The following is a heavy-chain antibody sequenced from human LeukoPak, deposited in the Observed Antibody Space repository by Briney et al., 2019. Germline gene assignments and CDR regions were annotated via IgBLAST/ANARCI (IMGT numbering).Heavy chain of an antibody. CDR3: ARELYYDSSGYPYYYYGMDV. CDR1: EFTFSNYN. CDR2: ISTSSSTI. Sequence: PGGSLRLSCAASEFTFSNYNMNWVRQAPRKGLEWVSYISTSSSTIYYADSVKGRFTISRDNAKNSLYLQMNSLGDEDTAVYYCARELYYDSSGYPYYYYGMDVWGQGTTVTVSS. V-gene: IGHV3-48*02. D-gene: IGHD3-22*01. J-gene: IGHJ6*02.